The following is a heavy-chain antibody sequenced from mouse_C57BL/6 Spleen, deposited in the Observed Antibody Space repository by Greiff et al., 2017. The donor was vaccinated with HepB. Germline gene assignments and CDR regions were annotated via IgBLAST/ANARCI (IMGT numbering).Heavy chain of an antibody. CDR3: ARGRDSNYVEGAMDY. CDR1: GYTFTSYN. J-gene: IGHJ4*01. V-gene: IGHV1-12*01. D-gene: IGHD2-5*01. Sequence: LQQSGAALVRPGASVKMSCKASGYTFTSYNMHWVKQTPRQGLEWIGAIYPGNGDTSYNQKFKGKATLTVDKSSSTAYMQLSSLTSEDSAVYFCARGRDSNYVEGAMDYWGQGTSVTVSS. CDR2: IYPGNGDT.